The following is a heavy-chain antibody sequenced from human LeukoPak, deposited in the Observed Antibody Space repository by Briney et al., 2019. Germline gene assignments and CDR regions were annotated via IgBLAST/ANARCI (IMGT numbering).Heavy chain of an antibody. CDR1: GGTFISYT. CDR2: IIPILGIA. V-gene: IGHV1-69*10. D-gene: IGHD2-15*01. CDR3: ARAHVVVVAATHYGMDV. J-gene: IGHJ6*02. Sequence: SVKVSCKASGGTFISYTISWVRQAPGQGLEWRGGIIPILGIANYAQKFQGRVTITADKSTSTAYMELSSLRSEDTAVYYCARAHVVVVAATHYGMDVWGQGTTVTVSS.